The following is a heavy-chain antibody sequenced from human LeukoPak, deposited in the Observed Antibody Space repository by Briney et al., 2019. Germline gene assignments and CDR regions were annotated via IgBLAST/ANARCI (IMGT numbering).Heavy chain of an antibody. CDR3: ARVTMGATTLNYYYFFMDV. Sequence: GGSLRLSCVGSGFAFNAYTITWVRQAPGKGLEWVSLITSTSAYRQYGDSVRGRFTISRDNTKNSVYLQMDSLGAEDTAVYHCARVTMGATTLNYYYFFMDVWGKGTTVTVSS. CDR2: ITSTSAYR. J-gene: IGHJ6*03. V-gene: IGHV3-21*01. CDR1: GFAFNAYT. D-gene: IGHD1-26*01.